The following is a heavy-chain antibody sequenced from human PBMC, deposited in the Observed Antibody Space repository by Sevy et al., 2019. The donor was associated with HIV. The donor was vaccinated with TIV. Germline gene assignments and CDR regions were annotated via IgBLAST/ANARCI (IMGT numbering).Heavy chain of an antibody. V-gene: IGHV3-30*04. CDR3: ARGPRDSGYDFLFGY. J-gene: IGHJ4*02. D-gene: IGHD5-12*01. CDR1: GFTFSSYA. Sequence: GGSLRLSCAASGFTFSSYAMHWVRQAPGKGLEWVAVISYDGSNKYYAHSVKGRFTISRDNSKNTLYLQMNSLRAEDTAVYYCARGPRDSGYDFLFGYWGQGTLVTVSS. CDR2: ISYDGSNK.